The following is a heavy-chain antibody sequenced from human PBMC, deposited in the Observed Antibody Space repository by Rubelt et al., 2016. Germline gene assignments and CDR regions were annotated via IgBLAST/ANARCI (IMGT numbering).Heavy chain of an antibody. V-gene: IGHV1-18*01. CDR1: GYTFTSYG. CDR2: ISAYNENT. D-gene: IGHD6-6*01. J-gene: IGHJ2*01. CDR3: ARDRIRIAARQGWYFDL. Sequence: QVQLVQSGAEVKKPGASVKVSCKASGYTFTSYGISWVRQAPGQGLEWMGWISAYNENTNYAQKFQGRVTMTTDTATGTAYMERRSLISDDTAVYYCARDRIRIAARQGWYFDLWGRGTLVTVSS.